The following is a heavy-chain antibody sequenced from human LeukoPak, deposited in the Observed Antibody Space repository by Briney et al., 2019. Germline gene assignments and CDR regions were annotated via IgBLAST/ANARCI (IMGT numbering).Heavy chain of an antibody. CDR1: GGSISFSSNY. J-gene: IGHJ4*02. CDR2: IYYTGTT. D-gene: IGHD3-3*01. Sequence: SETLSLTCTVSGGSISFSSNYWGWIRPPPGEGLEWIGSIYYTGTTYYNPSLKSRVIMSVDTSKNQFSLRLRSVTAADTAVYYCERASGPFGVADYWGQGTLVTVSS. CDR3: ERASGPFGVADY. V-gene: IGHV4-39*07.